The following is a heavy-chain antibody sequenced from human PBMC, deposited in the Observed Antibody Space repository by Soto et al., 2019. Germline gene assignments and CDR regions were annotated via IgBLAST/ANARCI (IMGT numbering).Heavy chain of an antibody. V-gene: IGHV1-24*01. CDR3: ATLPHSGYDPNDY. D-gene: IGHD5-12*01. J-gene: IGHJ4*02. CDR1: AYTLPALS. CDR2: FDPEDGET. Sequence: AALQVSCLLSAYTLPALSRQWVHQDPGKGLEWMGGFDPEDGETIYAQKFQGRVTMTEDTSTDTAYMELSSLRSEDTAVYYCATLPHSGYDPNDYWGQGNLVTFS.